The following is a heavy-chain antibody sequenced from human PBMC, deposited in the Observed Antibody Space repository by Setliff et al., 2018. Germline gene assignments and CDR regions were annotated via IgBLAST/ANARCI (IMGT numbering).Heavy chain of an antibody. V-gene: IGHV2-5*02. D-gene: IGHD3-10*01. CDR3: TRGRRGGRGIIFALDI. Sequence: SGPTLVNPTQTLTLTCTFSGFSLSTTGVVVGGIRQPPGKDLEWLALIYWDDDKRYSPSLKSRLTITKDTSKNQVVLTMTNMEPVDTATYYCTRGRRGGRGIIFALDIWGQGTMVTVSS. J-gene: IGHJ3*02. CDR2: IYWDDDK. CDR1: GFSLSTTGVV.